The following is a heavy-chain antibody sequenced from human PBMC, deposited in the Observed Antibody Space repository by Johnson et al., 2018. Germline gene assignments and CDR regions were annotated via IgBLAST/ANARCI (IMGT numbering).Heavy chain of an antibody. CDR2: ISSSSSYI. D-gene: IGHD1-26*01. CDR1: GFTFEDYG. Sequence: VQLVQSGGGVARPGGSLRLSCVASGFTFEDYGMSWVRHVPGKGLEWVSSISSSSSYIYYADSVKGRFTISRDNSKNTLYLQMNSLRPEDTAVYYCAKERALIVGAPDDAFDIWGQGTMVTVSS. J-gene: IGHJ3*02. V-gene: IGHV3-21*01. CDR3: AKERALIVGAPDDAFDI.